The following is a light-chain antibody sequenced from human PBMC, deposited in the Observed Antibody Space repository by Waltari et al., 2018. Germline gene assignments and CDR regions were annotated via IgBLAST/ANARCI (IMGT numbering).Light chain of an antibody. CDR2: GAS. CDR1: QSVSSSY. J-gene: IGKJ3*01. V-gene: IGKV3-20*01. Sequence: EIVLTPSPGTLSLSPGERATLSCRASQSVSSSYLAWYQQKPGQAPRLLIYGASSRATGIPNRFSGSGSGTDFTLTISRLEPEDFAVYYSQQYGSSPFTFGPGTKVEIK. CDR3: QQYGSSPFT.